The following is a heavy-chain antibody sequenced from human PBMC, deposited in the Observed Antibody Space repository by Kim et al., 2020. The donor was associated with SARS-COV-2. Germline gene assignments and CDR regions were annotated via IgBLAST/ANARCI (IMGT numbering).Heavy chain of an antibody. D-gene: IGHD5-18*01. CDR3: RSSYESGF. V-gene: IGHV3-74*01. CDR1: GFTFSGYW. Sequence: GGSLRLSCAASGFTFSGYWMYWVRQATGKGLVWVSRINPDGDTSNYASSVNRLSTITRDNAQTSLFQQMNRLAAEATAVDYCRSSYESGFWRQVPLFTV. CDR2: INPDGDTS. J-gene: IGHJ1*01.